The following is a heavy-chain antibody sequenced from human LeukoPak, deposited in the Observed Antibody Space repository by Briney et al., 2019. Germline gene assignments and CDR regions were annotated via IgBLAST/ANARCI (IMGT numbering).Heavy chain of an antibody. CDR1: GFTFSSYE. J-gene: IGHJ4*01. V-gene: IGHV3-48*03. Sequence: GGSLRLSCAASGFTFSSYEMNWVRQAPGKGLEWVSYISSSGSTIYYADSVKGRFTISRDNAKNSLYLQMNSLRPDDTALYYCSTDPRLLIYWGHGTLVTVSS. D-gene: IGHD2-8*01. CDR2: ISSSGSTI. CDR3: STDPRLLIY.